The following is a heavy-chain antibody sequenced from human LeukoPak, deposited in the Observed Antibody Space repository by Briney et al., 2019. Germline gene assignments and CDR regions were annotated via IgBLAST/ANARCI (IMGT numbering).Heavy chain of an antibody. CDR1: GGSISSYF. Sequence: SETLSLTCTVSGGSISSYFWTWIRQPPGKGLAWIGYIYYSGSTNYNPSLKSRVTISVDTSKNQFSLNLSSVTAADTAVYYCARLSGRAGYCSGGSCYSWFDPWGQGTLVTVSS. J-gene: IGHJ5*02. CDR2: IYYSGST. D-gene: IGHD2-15*01. V-gene: IGHV4-59*08. CDR3: ARLSGRAGYCSGGSCYSWFDP.